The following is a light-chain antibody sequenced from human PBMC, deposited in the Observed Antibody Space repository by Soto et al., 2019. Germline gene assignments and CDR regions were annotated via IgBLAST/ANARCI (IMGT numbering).Light chain of an antibody. V-gene: IGKV3-11*01. CDR2: DAS. Sequence: EIVLTQSPATLSLSPGERANLSCRASQSVSSYLAWYQQKPGQTPRLLIYDASNRATGIPARFSGSGSGTDFTLTISSLEPEDFAVYYCQQRSSWPRTFGQGTKLEI. J-gene: IGKJ2*01. CDR3: QQRSSWPRT. CDR1: QSVSSY.